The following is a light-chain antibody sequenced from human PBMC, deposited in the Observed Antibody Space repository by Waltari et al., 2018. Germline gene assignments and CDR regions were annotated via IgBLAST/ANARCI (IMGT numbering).Light chain of an antibody. Sequence: QSVLTQPPPASGAPGQSVTISCSGNSSNLGSNYVHWYQQLPGTAPKVLIYYSNQRPSGVPDRFSGSKSGTSASLAITGLRSEDEADYYCAAWDNSLTSVLFGGGTRLTVL. V-gene: IGLV1-47*02. CDR3: AAWDNSLTSVL. CDR2: YSN. CDR1: SSNLGSNY. J-gene: IGLJ2*01.